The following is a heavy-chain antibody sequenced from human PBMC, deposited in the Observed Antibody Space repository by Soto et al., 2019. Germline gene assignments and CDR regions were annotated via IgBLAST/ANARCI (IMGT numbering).Heavy chain of an antibody. CDR1: GGSISSYY. V-gene: IGHV4-4*07. J-gene: IGHJ6*02. CDR2: IYTSGST. CDR3: ARGNCSSPNCYSFSGYYGMDV. Sequence: SETLSLTCTVSGGSISSYYWSWIRQPAGKGLEWIGRIYTSGSTNYNPSLKSRVTMSLDTSKNQFSLKLTSVTAADTALYYCARGNCSSPNCYSFSGYYGMDVWGQGTKVTVSS. D-gene: IGHD2-2*01.